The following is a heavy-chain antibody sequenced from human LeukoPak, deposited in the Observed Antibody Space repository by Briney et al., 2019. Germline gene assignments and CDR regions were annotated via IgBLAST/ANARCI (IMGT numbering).Heavy chain of an antibody. D-gene: IGHD3-22*01. CDR1: SGSISPYY. Sequence: TSSETLSLTCTVSSGSISPYYWSWIRQPPGKGLEWIGYIYFSGSTNYNPSLKSRVTISIDTSKNQFSLKLSSVTAADTAVYYCATTVVTDAFDIWGQGTMVTVSS. CDR3: ATTVVTDAFDI. J-gene: IGHJ3*02. CDR2: IYFSGST. V-gene: IGHV4-59*08.